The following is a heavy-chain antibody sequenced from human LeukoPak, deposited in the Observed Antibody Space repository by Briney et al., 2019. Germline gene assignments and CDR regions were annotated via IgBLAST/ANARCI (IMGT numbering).Heavy chain of an antibody. D-gene: IGHD3-10*01. V-gene: IGHV1-2*02. CDR1: GYTFTGYY. J-gene: IGHJ6*03. CDR3: ARGVTGIYYYYYMDV. Sequence: GASVKVSCKASGYTFTGYYMHWVRQAPGRGLEWMGWINPNSGDTNYAQKFQGGVTMTRDTSISTAYMELGRLRSDDTAVYYCARGVTGIYYYYYMDVWGKGTTVTVSS. CDR2: INPNSGDT.